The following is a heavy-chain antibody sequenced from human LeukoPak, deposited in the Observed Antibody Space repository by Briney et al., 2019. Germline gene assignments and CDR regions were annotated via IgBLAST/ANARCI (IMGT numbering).Heavy chain of an antibody. CDR2: IYTSGNT. CDR3: ARATLYNWFDP. CDR1: GGSISSYY. V-gene: IGHV4-4*07. Sequence: SETLSLTCTVSGGSISSYYWSWIRQPAGKGLEWIGRIYTSGNTNYNPSLESRVTMSVDTSKNQFSLNLTSVTAADTAVYYCARATLYNWFDPWGQGTLVTVSS. J-gene: IGHJ5*02.